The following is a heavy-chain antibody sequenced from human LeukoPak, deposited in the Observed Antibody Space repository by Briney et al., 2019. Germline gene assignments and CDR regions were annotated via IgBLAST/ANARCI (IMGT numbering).Heavy chain of an antibody. CDR2: IYPGGGT. D-gene: IGHD3-10*01. Sequence: GGSLRLSCAASGIAVSNNYMSWVRQAPGKGLEWVSVIYPGGGTYYADSVKGRFTISRDNSKNTLYLQMNNVTPDDTAVYYCARVDIEMVRGATDHWGQESLVSVSS. CDR3: ARVDIEMVRGATDH. J-gene: IGHJ4*02. V-gene: IGHV3-53*01. CDR1: GIAVSNNY.